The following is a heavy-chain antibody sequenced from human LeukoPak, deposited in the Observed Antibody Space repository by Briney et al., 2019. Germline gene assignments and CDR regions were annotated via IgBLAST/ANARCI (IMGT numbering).Heavy chain of an antibody. Sequence: GGSLRLSCAASGFTFSDYYMSWIRQAPGKGLEWVSYISSSGSTIYYADSVKGRFTISRDSAKNSLYLQMNSLRAEDTAVYYCARELDLCNWNYGGGYYFDCWGQGTLVTVSS. CDR3: ARELDLCNWNYGGGYYFDC. CDR2: ISSSGSTI. V-gene: IGHV3-11*04. J-gene: IGHJ4*02. CDR1: GFTFSDYY. D-gene: IGHD1-7*01.